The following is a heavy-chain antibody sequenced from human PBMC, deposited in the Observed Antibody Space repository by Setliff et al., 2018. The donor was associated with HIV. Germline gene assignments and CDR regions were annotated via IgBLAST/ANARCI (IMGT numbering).Heavy chain of an antibody. Sequence: SETLSLTCTVSGDSISTYCWIWIRQPPGKGLEWIGNIYTSGSTNYNPSLKSRVTISLDTSKMQFSLRLTSVTAADTAVYYCATLDPSGGNFLAYWGQGTLVTVSS. J-gene: IGHJ4*02. D-gene: IGHD2-21*02. CDR3: ATLDPSGGNFLAY. V-gene: IGHV4-4*09. CDR1: GDSISTYC. CDR2: IYTSGST.